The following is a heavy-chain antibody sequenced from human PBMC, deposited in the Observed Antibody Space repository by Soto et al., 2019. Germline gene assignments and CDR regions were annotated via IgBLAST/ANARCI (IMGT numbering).Heavy chain of an antibody. CDR2: INPHSGGT. J-gene: IGHJ3*02. V-gene: IGHV1-2*02. CDR1: GYTFTGYY. D-gene: IGHD3-22*01. CDR3: ARAWPPYYDSSGERFDI. Sequence: ASVKVSCKASGYTFTGYYMHWVRQAPGQGLEWMGWINPHSGGTNYAQKFQGRVTMTRDTSISTAYMELSRLRSDDTAVYYCARAWPPYYDSSGERFDIWVQGTMVTVSS.